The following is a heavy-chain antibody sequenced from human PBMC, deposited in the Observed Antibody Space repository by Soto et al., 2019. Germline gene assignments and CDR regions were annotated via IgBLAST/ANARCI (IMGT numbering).Heavy chain of an antibody. Sequence: LPETLSLTCTVSGGSISSYYWSWIRQPPGKGLEWIGYIYYSGSTNYNPSLKSRVTISVDTSKNQFSLKLSSVTAADTAVHYCARVVRDWGDAFDIWGQGTMVTVSS. J-gene: IGHJ3*02. CDR1: GGSISSYY. CDR2: IYYSGST. V-gene: IGHV4-59*01. CDR3: ARVVRDWGDAFDI. D-gene: IGHD7-27*01.